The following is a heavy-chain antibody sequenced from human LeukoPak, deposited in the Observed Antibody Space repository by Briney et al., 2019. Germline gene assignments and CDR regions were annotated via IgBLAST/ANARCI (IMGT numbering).Heavy chain of an antibody. J-gene: IGHJ3*02. Sequence: GEXLKISFKGSGYSFTSYWIGWVRPMPGKGREWMGIIYPGDSDDRYSPSFQGQVTISADKSISTAYLQWSSLKASDTAMYYCARRTYDNNAFDIWGQGTMVTVSS. V-gene: IGHV5-51*01. CDR3: ARRTYDNNAFDI. CDR1: GYSFTSYW. D-gene: IGHD3-9*01. CDR2: IYPGDSDD.